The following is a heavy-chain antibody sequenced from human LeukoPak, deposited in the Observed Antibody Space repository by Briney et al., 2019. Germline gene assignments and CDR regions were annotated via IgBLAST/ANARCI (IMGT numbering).Heavy chain of an antibody. CDR3: ARHDPIVGTPDAFDI. J-gene: IGHJ3*02. V-gene: IGHV4-39*01. CDR1: GSISHTNYY. CDR2: VSYSGST. D-gene: IGHD1-26*01. Sequence: KPSETLSLTCSVSGSISHTNYYWSWIRQPAGKGLEWIGSVSYSGSTYYNPSLKSRLTISQDTSKNRFSLKLSSVTAADTAVYYCARHDPIVGTPDAFDIWGQGTMVTVSS.